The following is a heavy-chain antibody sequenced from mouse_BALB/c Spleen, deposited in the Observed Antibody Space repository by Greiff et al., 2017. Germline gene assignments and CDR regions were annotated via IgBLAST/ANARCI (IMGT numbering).Heavy chain of an antibody. CDR2: ISTYSGNT. J-gene: IGHJ3*01. D-gene: IGHD2-4*01. CDR3: ARSSMINSAWFAY. V-gene: IGHV1-67*01. Sequence: VKLQESGPELVRPGVSVKISCKGSGYTFTDYAMHWVKQSHAKSLEWIGVISTYSGNTNYNQKFKGKATMTVDKSSSTAYMELARLTSEDSAIYYCARSSMINSAWFAYWGQGTLVTVSA. CDR1: GYTFTDYA.